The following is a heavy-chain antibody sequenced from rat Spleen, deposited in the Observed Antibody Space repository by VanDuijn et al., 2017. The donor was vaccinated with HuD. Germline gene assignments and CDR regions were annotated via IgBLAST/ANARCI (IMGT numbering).Heavy chain of an antibody. Sequence: EVQLVESGGGLVQPGRSLKLSCAASGFTFNNYGMAWVRQAPTKGLEWVAAISYDGITTYYRDSVKGRFTISRDNAKSSLYLQMNSLKSEDTATYYCARHAGDYGSFFDYWGQGVMVTVSS. CDR2: ISYDGITT. CDR1: GFTFNNYG. J-gene: IGHJ2*01. V-gene: IGHV5-29*01. CDR3: ARHAGDYGSFFDY. D-gene: IGHD1-3*01.